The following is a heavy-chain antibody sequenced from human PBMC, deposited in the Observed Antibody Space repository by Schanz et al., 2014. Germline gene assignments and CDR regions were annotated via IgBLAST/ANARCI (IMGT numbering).Heavy chain of an antibody. J-gene: IGHJ4*02. Sequence: QVHLVQSGAEVHKPGASLKISCKASGYTFTSDSMHWVRQAPGQGLEWMGMINPSGGSTTYAQKYQGRVTITADRSTSTAYMELSSLRSEDTAVYYCTRGYGDSPTDFWGQGTLVTVSS. V-gene: IGHV1-46*01. D-gene: IGHD4-17*01. CDR2: INPSGGST. CDR1: GYTFTSDS. CDR3: TRGYGDSPTDF.